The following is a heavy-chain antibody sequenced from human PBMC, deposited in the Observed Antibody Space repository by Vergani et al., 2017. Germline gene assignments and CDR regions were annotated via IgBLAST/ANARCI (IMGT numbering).Heavy chain of an antibody. CDR3: TRHVPCGDGACLHFDH. CDR1: GYIFSNFW. Sequence: EKQLVQSGSETKKPGESPKISCQAFGYIFSNFWIGWVRQRPGRGLGWMGIIYPGDSEVKSNPTFRGQVIFSVDTSVNTAYLQWRSLQASDTAIYYCTRHVPCGDGACLHFDHWGQGTQVTVSS. D-gene: IGHD2-21*01. CDR2: IYPGDSEV. V-gene: IGHV5-51*01. J-gene: IGHJ4*02.